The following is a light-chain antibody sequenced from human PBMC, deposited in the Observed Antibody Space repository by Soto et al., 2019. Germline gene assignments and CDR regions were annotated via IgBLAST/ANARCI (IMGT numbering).Light chain of an antibody. J-gene: IGKJ1*01. CDR3: QQSYSTPWT. CDR2: DAS. V-gene: IGKV3-11*01. Sequence: EIVLTQSPATLSLSPGERATLPCRASQGVSSYLAWYQQKPGQAPRLLIYDASNRATGIPARFSGSGSGTDFTLTISSLQPEDFATYYCQQSYSTPWTFGQGTKVDIK. CDR1: QGVSSY.